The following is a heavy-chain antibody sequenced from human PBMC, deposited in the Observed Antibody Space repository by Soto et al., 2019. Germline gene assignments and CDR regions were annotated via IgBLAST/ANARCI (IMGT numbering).Heavy chain of an antibody. CDR3: ARGRFIAAAGPVWY. V-gene: IGHV1-8*01. J-gene: IGHJ4*02. D-gene: IGHD6-13*01. Sequence: GASVKVSCKASGYTFTSYDINWVRQATGQGLEWMGWMSPNSGNTGYAQKFQGRVTMTRNTSISTAYMELSSLRSEDTAVYYCARGRFIAAAGPVWYWGQGTLVTVSS. CDR2: MSPNSGNT. CDR1: GYTFTSYD.